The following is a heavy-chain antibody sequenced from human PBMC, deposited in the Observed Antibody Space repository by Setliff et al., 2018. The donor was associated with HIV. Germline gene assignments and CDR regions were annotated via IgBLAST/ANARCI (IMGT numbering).Heavy chain of an antibody. J-gene: IGHJ4*02. CDR2: VYTTGGT. V-gene: IGHV4-61*09. CDR3: AREATYYYDGSGYYYFDY. CDR1: GGSISSGIYY. D-gene: IGHD3-22*01. Sequence: PSETLSLTCTVSGGSISSGIYYWIWIRQPAGKGLEWIGHVYTTGGTNYNPSLESRLTISVDTSKNQFSLKLSSVTAADTAVYYCAREATYYYDGSGYYYFDYWGRGALVTVSS.